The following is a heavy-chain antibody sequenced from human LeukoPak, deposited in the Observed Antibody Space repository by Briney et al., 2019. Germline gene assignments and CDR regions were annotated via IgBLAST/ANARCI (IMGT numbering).Heavy chain of an antibody. CDR1: GGTFSSYA. CDR3: ARGDGYSFFDY. Sequence: SVKVSCKASGGTFSSYAISWVRQAPGQGLEWMGRIIPILGIANYAQRFQGRVTITADKSTSTAYMELSSLRSEDTAVYCCARGDGYSFFDYWGQGTLVTVSS. D-gene: IGHD5-18*01. CDR2: IIPILGIA. J-gene: IGHJ4*02. V-gene: IGHV1-69*04.